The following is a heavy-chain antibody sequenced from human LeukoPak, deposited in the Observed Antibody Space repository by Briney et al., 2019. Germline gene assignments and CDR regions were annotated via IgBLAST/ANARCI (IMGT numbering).Heavy chain of an antibody. CDR3: ARNVRVVVAAGVDY. Sequence: GGSLRLSCAASGFTFSSYSMNWVRQAPGKGLEWVSYISSSSSTIYYADSVKGRFTISRDNAKNSLYLQMNSLRAEDTAVYYCARNVRVVVAAGVDYWGQGTLVTVSS. D-gene: IGHD2-15*01. CDR1: GFTFSSYS. J-gene: IGHJ4*02. V-gene: IGHV3-48*01. CDR2: ISSSSSTI.